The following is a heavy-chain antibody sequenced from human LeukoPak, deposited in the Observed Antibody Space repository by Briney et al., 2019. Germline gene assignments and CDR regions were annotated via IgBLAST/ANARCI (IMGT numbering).Heavy chain of an antibody. Sequence: ASVKVSCKASGYTFTSYGIGWVRQAPRQGLEWMGWISAYNGNTNYAQKLQGRVTMTTDTSTSTAYMELRSLRSDDTAVYYCARDRAYDFWSGPSFDYWGQGTLVTVSS. V-gene: IGHV1-18*01. J-gene: IGHJ4*02. CDR2: ISAYNGNT. CDR3: ARDRAYDFWSGPSFDY. CDR1: GYTFTSYG. D-gene: IGHD3-3*01.